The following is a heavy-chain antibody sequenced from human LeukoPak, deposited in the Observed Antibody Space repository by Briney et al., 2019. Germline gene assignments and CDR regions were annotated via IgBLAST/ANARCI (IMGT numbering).Heavy chain of an antibody. V-gene: IGHV3-74*01. CDR1: GFTFSRYW. D-gene: IGHD3-22*01. CDR2: INGDGSTT. CDR3: ATGNYYDSRGYYTFGH. Sequence: GGSLRLSCAASGFTFSRYWMHWVRQAPGKGLVWVSRINGDGSTTSYADSVKGGFSISRDNAKNTLYLQMNSLRAEDTAVYYCATGNYYDSRGYYTFGHWGQGTLVTVSS. J-gene: IGHJ1*01.